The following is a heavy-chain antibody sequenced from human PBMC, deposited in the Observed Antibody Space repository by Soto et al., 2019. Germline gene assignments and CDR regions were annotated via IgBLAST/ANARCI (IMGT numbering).Heavy chain of an antibody. CDR1: GGSFSGYY. Sequence: QEQLQQWGAGLLKPSETLSLTCVVYGGSFSGYYWSWIRQPPGKGLEWIREINHSGNTNYNPSLKSRVTISIDTSKNQFSLKLNSVTAAHTAVYYCARGPAVTLPWDFIDSWGQGTLVAVSS. CDR3: ARGPAVTLPWDFIDS. D-gene: IGHD4-17*01. V-gene: IGHV4-34*01. J-gene: IGHJ4*02. CDR2: INHSGNT.